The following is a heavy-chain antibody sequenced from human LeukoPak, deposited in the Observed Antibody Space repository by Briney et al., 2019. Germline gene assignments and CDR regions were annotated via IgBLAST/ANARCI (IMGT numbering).Heavy chain of an antibody. CDR2: ISSSGSTI. CDR1: GFTFSSYE. CDR3: AREGWEHSYGYPFAY. D-gene: IGHD5-18*01. Sequence: GGSLRLSCAASGFTFSSYEMNWVRQAPGKGLEWVSYISSSGSTIYYADSVKGRFTISRDNTKNSLYLQMNSLRAEDTAVYYCAREGWEHSYGYPFAYWGQGTLVTVSS. J-gene: IGHJ4*02. V-gene: IGHV3-48*03.